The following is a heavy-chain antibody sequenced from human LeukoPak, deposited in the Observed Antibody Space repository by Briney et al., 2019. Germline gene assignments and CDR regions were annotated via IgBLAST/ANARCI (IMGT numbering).Heavy chain of an antibody. CDR2: IYYSGNT. J-gene: IGHJ5*01. Sequence: PSETLSLTCTVSGGSISIYYWTWIRQPPGKGLEWIEYIYYSGNTNYNPSLKSRVTMSVDTSKNQFSLKLNSVTAADTAVYYCARLSTGGTPFNWFDSWGQGALVTVSS. V-gene: IGHV4-59*08. CDR1: GGSISIYY. D-gene: IGHD6-13*01. CDR3: ARLSTGGTPFNWFDS.